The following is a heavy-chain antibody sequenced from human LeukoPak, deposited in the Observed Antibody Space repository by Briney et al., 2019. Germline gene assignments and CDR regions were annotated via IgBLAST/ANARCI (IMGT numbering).Heavy chain of an antibody. J-gene: IGHJ3*02. CDR3: AREQYGSDDALDI. CDR1: GFTFSDYG. V-gene: IGHV3-33*01. CDR2: IWYDGSNK. Sequence: PGGSLRLSCAASGFTFSDYGMHWVRQAPGKGLEWVAVIWYDGSNKYYADSVKGRFTVSRDNSKNTLYLRMSSLRAEDTAVYYCAREQYGSDDALDIWGQGTLVTVSS. D-gene: IGHD3-10*01.